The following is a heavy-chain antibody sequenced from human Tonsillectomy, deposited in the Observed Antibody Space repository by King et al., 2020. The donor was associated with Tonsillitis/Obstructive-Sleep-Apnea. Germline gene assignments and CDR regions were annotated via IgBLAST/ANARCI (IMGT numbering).Heavy chain of an antibody. Sequence: LQLQESGPRLVKPSETLSLTCTVSGGSISSSSYYWGWIRQPPGKGLEWIANFFYTGSTYYNPSLKSRVTISVDTSKNQFSLKLSSVTAADTAVYYCAKEGPDYCDYSPRPYYFDSWGQGTLVTVSS. CDR2: FFYTGST. V-gene: IGHV4-39*02. J-gene: IGHJ4*02. D-gene: IGHD4-17*01. CDR3: AKEGPDYCDYSPRPYYFDS. CDR1: GGSISSSSYY.